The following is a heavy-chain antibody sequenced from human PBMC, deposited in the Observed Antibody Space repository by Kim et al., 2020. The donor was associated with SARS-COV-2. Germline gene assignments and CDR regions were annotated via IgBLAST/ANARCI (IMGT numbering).Heavy chain of an antibody. CDR1: GGFVSSSGYF. J-gene: IGHJ2*01. D-gene: IGHD5-12*01. CDR3: ARVAKSAEWYVDL. V-gene: IGHV4-39*01. CDR2: IYYSGST. Sequence: SETLSLTCSVSGGFVSSSGYFWAWIRQPPGKGLEWIGMIYYSGSTFYSPSLKSRVTMSVDMSWNQFSLTLRSATAADMAVYYCARVAKSAEWYVDLWGRGTLVTVYS.